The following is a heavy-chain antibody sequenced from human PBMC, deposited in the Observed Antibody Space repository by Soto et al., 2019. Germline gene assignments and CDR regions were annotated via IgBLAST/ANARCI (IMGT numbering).Heavy chain of an antibody. V-gene: IGHV3-43D*04. CDR2: ISWDGGST. J-gene: IGHJ6*02. CDR3: ATDTEGPSHYGMDV. CDR1: GFTFDDYA. Sequence: GGSLRLSCGASGFTFDDYAMHWVRQAPGKGLEWVSLISWDGGSTYYADSAKGRFTISRDNSKNSLYLQMNSLRAEDTALYYCATDTEGPSHYGMDVWGQGTTVNV.